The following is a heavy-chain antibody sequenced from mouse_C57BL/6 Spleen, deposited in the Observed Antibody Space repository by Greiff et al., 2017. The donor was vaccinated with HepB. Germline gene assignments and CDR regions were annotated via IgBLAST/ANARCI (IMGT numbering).Heavy chain of an antibody. V-gene: IGHV5-4*01. CDR2: ISDGGSYT. CDR3: ARDRTTVFDY. J-gene: IGHJ2*01. Sequence: DVMLVESGGGLVKPGGSLKLSCAASGFTFSSYAMSWVRQTPEKRLEWVATISDGGSYTYYPDNVKGRFTISRDNAKNNLYLQMSHLKSEDTAMYYCARDRTTVFDYWGQGTTLTVSS. D-gene: IGHD1-1*01. CDR1: GFTFSSYA.